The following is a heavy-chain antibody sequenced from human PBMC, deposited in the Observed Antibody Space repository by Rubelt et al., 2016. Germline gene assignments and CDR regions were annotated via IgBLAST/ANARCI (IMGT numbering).Heavy chain of an antibody. Sequence: QVQLQQWGAGLLKPSETLSLTCAVYGGSFSGYYWNWIRQPPGKGLAWIGGITNSGITDYNPSLTSRVPISVDTSKNQFSLKLSSVTAADTAVYYCARDDLGAKVYWGQGALVTVSS. J-gene: IGHJ4*02. D-gene: IGHD1-26*01. CDR2: ITNSGIT. CDR3: ARDDLGAKVY. CDR1: GGSFSGYY. V-gene: IGHV4-34*01.